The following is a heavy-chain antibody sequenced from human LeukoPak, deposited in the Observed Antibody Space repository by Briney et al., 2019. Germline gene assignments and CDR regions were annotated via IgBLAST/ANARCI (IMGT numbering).Heavy chain of an antibody. V-gene: IGHV1-8*01. Sequence: ASVTVSCKASGYTFVSHDINWVRQATGQGLEWMGRMNPNSGNTDYAQKFQGRVTMTRNTSISTAYMELSSLRSEDTAVYYCARGIEMSASPWGQGTLVTVSS. CDR3: ARGIEMSASP. CDR2: MNPNSGNT. J-gene: IGHJ4*02. CDR1: GYTFVSHD. D-gene: IGHD5-24*01.